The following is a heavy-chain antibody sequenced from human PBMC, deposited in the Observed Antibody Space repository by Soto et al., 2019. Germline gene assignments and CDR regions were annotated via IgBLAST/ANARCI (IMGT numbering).Heavy chain of an antibody. CDR1: GDKFSSYT. D-gene: IGHD6-13*01. V-gene: IGHV1-69*08. Sequence: QVQLVQSGAEVRNPGSSVKVSCKASGDKFSSYTISWVRQAPGQGLEGMGRNVSFAGVPTYAQIFQGRITILADSSSTSSYMELTSLTSDDTAVYYCAREPSIAAVGIPLYSYYYMNVWAEETAFTVSS. J-gene: IGHJ6*03. CDR2: NVSFAGVP. CDR3: AREPSIAAVGIPLYSYYYMNV.